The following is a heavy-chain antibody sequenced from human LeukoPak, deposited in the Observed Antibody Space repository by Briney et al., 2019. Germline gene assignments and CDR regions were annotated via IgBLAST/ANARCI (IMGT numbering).Heavy chain of an antibody. Sequence: SETLSLTCTVSGGSISNSDYYWAWIRQPPGKGLEWIGEINHSGSTNYNPSLKSRVTISVDTSKNQFSLKLSSVTAADTAVYYCASGPSSSWYFYFQHWGQGTLVTVSS. D-gene: IGHD6-13*01. J-gene: IGHJ1*01. V-gene: IGHV4-39*07. CDR2: INHSGST. CDR3: ASGPSSSWYFYFQH. CDR1: GGSISNSDYY.